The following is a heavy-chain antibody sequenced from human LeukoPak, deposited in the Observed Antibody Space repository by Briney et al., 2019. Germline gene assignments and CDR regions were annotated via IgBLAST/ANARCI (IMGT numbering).Heavy chain of an antibody. V-gene: IGHV3-21*01. Sequence: PGRSLRLSCAASALTFSSYSMKWVSHAPGKWLEWVSSISSRSSYIYNADSVKGPFTISRANAKNSLYLQMNSLRAEDTAVYYCTRDRDDDSSGSIDDAFDIWGQGTMVTVSS. CDR2: ISSRSSYI. CDR1: ALTFSSYS. D-gene: IGHD3-22*01. CDR3: TRDRDDDSSGSIDDAFDI. J-gene: IGHJ3*02.